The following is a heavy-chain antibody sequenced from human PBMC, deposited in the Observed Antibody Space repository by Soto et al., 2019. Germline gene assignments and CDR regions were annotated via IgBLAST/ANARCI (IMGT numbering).Heavy chain of an antibody. CDR3: ARGREGATEGDYYYGMDV. CDR2: INWNGGST. Sequence: PGGSLRLSCAASGFTFDDYGMSWVRQAPGKGLEWVSGINWNGGSTGYADSVKGRFTISRDNAKNSLYLQMNSLRAEDTALYYCARGREGATEGDYYYGMDVWGQGTTVTVSS. J-gene: IGHJ6*02. CDR1: GFTFDDYG. V-gene: IGHV3-20*04. D-gene: IGHD1-26*01.